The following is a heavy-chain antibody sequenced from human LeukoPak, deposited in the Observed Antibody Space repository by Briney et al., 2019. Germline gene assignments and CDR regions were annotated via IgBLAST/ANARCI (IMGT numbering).Heavy chain of an antibody. J-gene: IGHJ5*02. CDR3: ARVGYGDFAGDWFDP. CDR2: IYYSGST. D-gene: IGHD4-17*01. CDR1: GGSISSSSYY. V-gene: IGHV4-39*07. Sequence: PSETLSLTCTVSGGSISSSSYYWGWIRQPPGKGLEWIGSIYYSGSTYYNPSLKSRVTISVDTSKNQFSLKLSSVTAADTAVYYCARVGYGDFAGDWFDPWGQGTLVTVSS.